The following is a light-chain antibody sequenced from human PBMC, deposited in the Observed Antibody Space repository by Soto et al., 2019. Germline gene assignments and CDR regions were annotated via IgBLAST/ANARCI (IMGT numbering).Light chain of an antibody. CDR2: DAS. J-gene: IGKJ4*01. Sequence: IQLSQSPSFLSASVGDIVTITCRASQGISTYLAWYQQKLGKAPKLLIYDASTLQSGVPSRFSGSRSGTEFTLTISSLQPEDFATYYCQQLNGYLELTFGGGTKVDI. CDR3: QQLNGYLELT. V-gene: IGKV1-9*01. CDR1: QGISTY.